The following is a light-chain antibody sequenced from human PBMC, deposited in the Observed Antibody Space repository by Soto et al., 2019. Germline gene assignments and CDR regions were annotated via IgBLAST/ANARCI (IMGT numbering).Light chain of an antibody. J-gene: IGKJ5*01. CDR3: QQHGSSPIT. V-gene: IGKV3-20*01. CDR1: QTVTRNY. CDR2: GAS. Sequence: EIVFTQSQGTLSLSPGERATHSCRASQTVTRNYLAWHQQKPGQTPRLLVYGASSRATGIPDRFSGSGSGTDFTLTISRLEPEDFAVYYCQQHGSSPITFGQRTRLEIK.